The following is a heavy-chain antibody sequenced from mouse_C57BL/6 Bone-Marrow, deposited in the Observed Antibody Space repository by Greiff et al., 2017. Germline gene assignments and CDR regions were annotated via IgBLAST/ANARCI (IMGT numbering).Heavy chain of an antibody. Sequence: QVQLKPPGAELVKPGASVKMSCKASGYTFTSYWITWVKQRPGQGLEWIGDIYPGSGSTNYNEKFKSKATLTVDTSSSTAYMQLSSLTSEDSAVYYCARGTAFYAMDYWGQGTSVTVSS. CDR1: GYTFTSYW. CDR2: IYPGSGST. CDR3: ARGTAFYAMDY. J-gene: IGHJ4*01. D-gene: IGHD3-3*01. V-gene: IGHV1-55*01.